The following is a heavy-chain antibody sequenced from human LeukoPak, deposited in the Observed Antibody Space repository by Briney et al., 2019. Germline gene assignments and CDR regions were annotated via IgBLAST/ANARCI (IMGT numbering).Heavy chain of an antibody. V-gene: IGHV4-61*02. CDR2: IYTSRST. D-gene: IGHD6-13*01. CDR3: ARESYSSSWCFDY. Sequence: SETLSLTCTVSGGSISSGSYYWSWIRQPAGKGLEWIGRIYTSRSTNYNPSLRSRVTISVDTSKNQFSLKLSSVTAADTAVYYCARESYSSSWCFDYWGQGTLVTVSS. J-gene: IGHJ4*02. CDR1: GGSISSGSYY.